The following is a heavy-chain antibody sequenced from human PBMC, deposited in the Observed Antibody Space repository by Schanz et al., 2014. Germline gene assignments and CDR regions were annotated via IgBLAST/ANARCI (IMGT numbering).Heavy chain of an antibody. CDR1: GFTFSPYW. CDR2: INGDGSNT. CDR3: AKSLESCPGGRCSRGYFDY. V-gene: IGHV3-74*02. Sequence: EVHLLESGGGLVPPGGSLRLSCGSSGFTFSPYWMHWVRQAPGKGLVWVSRINGDGSNTNYADSVKGRFTISRDNFKGALYLQMSSLRAEDTAVYYCAKSLESCPGGRCSRGYFDYWGQGTLVTVSS. J-gene: IGHJ4*02. D-gene: IGHD2-8*02.